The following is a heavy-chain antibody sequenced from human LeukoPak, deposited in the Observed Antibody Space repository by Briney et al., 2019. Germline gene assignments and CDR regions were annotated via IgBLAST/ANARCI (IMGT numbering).Heavy chain of an antibody. V-gene: IGHV3-48*03. CDR3: AIGNDYGDYEGLDY. J-gene: IGHJ4*02. CDR1: GFTFSSYE. Sequence: GGSLRLSCAASGFTFSSYEMNWVRQAPGKGLEWVSYISSSGSTIYYADSVEGRFTISRDNAKNSLYLQMNSLRAEDTAVYYCAIGNDYGDYEGLDYWGQGTLVTVSS. CDR2: ISSSGSTI. D-gene: IGHD4-17*01.